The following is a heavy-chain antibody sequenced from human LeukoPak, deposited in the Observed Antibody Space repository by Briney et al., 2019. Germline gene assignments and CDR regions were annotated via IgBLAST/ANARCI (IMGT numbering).Heavy chain of an antibody. CDR2: ISADGNI. V-gene: IGHV3-23*01. Sequence: GGSLRLSCAASGFTFSTYAMSWVRQAPGKGLEWVSAISADGNIYYADSVKGRFTISRDNSKNTLHLQMNSLRAEGTALYYCAKRSIAFDYWGQGTLVTVSS. CDR3: AKRSIAFDY. D-gene: IGHD2-21*01. J-gene: IGHJ4*02. CDR1: GFTFSTYA.